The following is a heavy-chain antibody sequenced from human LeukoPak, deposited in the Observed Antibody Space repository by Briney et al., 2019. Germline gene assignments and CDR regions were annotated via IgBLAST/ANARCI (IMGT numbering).Heavy chain of an antibody. CDR3: ARDMVYYFDY. CDR1: GFTVSRNY. D-gene: IGHD3-10*01. Sequence: GGSLRLSCAASGFTVSRNYMSWVRQAPGKGLEWVSVIYSGGSAYYADSVKGRFTISRDNSKNTLYLQMNSLRAEDTAVYYYARDMVYYFDYWGQGTLVTVSS. CDR2: IYSGGSA. V-gene: IGHV3-66*01. J-gene: IGHJ4*02.